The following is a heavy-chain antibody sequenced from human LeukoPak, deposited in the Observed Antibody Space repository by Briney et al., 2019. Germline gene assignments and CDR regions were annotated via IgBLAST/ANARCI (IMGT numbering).Heavy chain of an antibody. D-gene: IGHD3-10*01. J-gene: IGHJ4*02. Sequence: SETLSLTCAVYGGSFSDYYWTWIRQPPGKGLEWIGEINHSGSTTNYNPSLKNRVTISVDMYKNQFSLKLISVTAADAAVYYCARRRWGYGSGSYDYWGQGTLVTVSS. CDR3: ARRRWGYGSGSYDY. CDR1: GGSFSDYY. CDR2: INHSGSTT. V-gene: IGHV4-34*01.